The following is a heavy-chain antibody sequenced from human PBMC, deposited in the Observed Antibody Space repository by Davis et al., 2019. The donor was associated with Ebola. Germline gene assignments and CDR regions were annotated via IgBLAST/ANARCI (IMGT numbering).Heavy chain of an antibody. Sequence: GESLKISCKVSGYSFTTYWIVWVRQMPGKGLECMGIIFPGDSDTRYSPSFQGQVTISADKSLNTAYLQRSSLRASDTAVYYCARGTDGYNPGGYFDSWGQGTLVTVSS. CDR1: GYSFTTYW. J-gene: IGHJ4*02. CDR3: ARGTDGYNPGGYFDS. D-gene: IGHD5-24*01. CDR2: IFPGDSDT. V-gene: IGHV5-51*01.